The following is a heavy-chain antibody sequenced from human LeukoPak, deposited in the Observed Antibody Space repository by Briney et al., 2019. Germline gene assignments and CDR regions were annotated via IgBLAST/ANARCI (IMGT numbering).Heavy chain of an antibody. CDR3: ARAEIREYSSGWNFDY. D-gene: IGHD6-19*01. Sequence: GGSLRLSCAASGFTFSGYPIHWVRQAPGKGLEWVAVISYDGSNKYYADSVKGRFTISRDNSKNTLYLQMNSLRAEDTAVYYCARAEIREYSSGWNFDYWGQGTLVTVSS. CDR1: GFTFSGYP. CDR2: ISYDGSNK. V-gene: IGHV3-30-3*01. J-gene: IGHJ4*02.